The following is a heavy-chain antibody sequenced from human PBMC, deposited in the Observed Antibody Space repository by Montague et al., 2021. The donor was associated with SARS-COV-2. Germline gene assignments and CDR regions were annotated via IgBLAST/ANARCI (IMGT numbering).Heavy chain of an antibody. CDR2: INHSGST. J-gene: IGHJ6*02. CDR3: ARVGRQQLVRLSGMDV. D-gene: IGHD6-13*01. Sequence: SETLSLTCAVYGGSFSGYYWSWIRQPPGKGLDWIGEINHSGSTNYNPSLKSRVTISVDTSKNQFSLKLSSVTAADTAVYYCARVGRQQLVRLSGMDVWGQGTTVTVSS. V-gene: IGHV4-34*01. CDR1: GGSFSGYY.